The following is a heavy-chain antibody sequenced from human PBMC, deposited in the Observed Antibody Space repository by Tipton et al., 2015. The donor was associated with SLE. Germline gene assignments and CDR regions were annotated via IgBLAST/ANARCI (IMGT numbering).Heavy chain of an antibody. CDR3: AGHPQLAYFDP. J-gene: IGHJ4*02. CDR2: IYYSGST. Sequence: LRLSCTVSGGSISSYYWSWIRQPPGKGLEWIGYIYYSGSTNYNPSLKSRVTISVDTSKNHFSLLLSAVTAADTAVYYCAGHPQLAYFDPWGPGTLVTVSS. V-gene: IGHV4-59*08. D-gene: IGHD3-9*01. CDR1: GGSISSYY.